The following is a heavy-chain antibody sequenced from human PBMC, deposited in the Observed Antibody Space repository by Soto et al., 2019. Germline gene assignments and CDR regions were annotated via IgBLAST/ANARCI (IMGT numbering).Heavy chain of an antibody. Sequence: SETLSLTCTVSGGSISPFCWSWVRQPPGKGLEWIGYLYYSGNTNYNPSLKSRVTISVDASKNQVSLRLTSVTAADTAVYYCARVGGVAARTFDYWGQGTVVTVS. CDR1: GGSISPFC. V-gene: IGHV4-59*01. CDR2: LYYSGNT. J-gene: IGHJ4*02. D-gene: IGHD2-15*01. CDR3: ARVGGVAARTFDY.